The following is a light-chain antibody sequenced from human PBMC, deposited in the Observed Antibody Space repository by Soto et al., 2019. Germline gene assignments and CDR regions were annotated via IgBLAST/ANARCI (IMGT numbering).Light chain of an antibody. V-gene: IGLV7-46*01. CDR1: TGAVTSGHY. CDR2: DTS. CDR3: LLSYSGGRPV. J-gene: IGLJ7*01. Sequence: QAVVTQEPSLTVSPGGTVTLTCGSSTGAVTSGHYPYWFQQKPGQAPRTLIYDTSNKHSWTPARFPGSLLGGKAALTLSGAQPEDEADYYCLLSYSGGRPVFGGGTQLTVL.